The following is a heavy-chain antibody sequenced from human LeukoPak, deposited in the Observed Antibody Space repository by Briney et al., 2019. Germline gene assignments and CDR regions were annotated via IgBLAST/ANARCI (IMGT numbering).Heavy chain of an antibody. CDR1: GGSISSSSYY. CDR2: MYYSGST. V-gene: IGHV4-39*01. CDR3: ARLPSSGWLRYYFDY. D-gene: IGHD6-19*01. J-gene: IGHJ4*02. Sequence: SETLSLTCTVSGGSISSSSYYWGWIRQPPGKGLEWIGTMYYSGSTYYNPSLKSRVTISVDTSKNQFSLKVGSVTAADTAVYYCARLPSSGWLRYYFDYWGQGTLVTVSS.